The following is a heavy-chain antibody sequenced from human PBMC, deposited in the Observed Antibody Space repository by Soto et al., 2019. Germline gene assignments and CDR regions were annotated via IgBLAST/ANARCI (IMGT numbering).Heavy chain of an antibody. Sequence: SETLSLTCAFYCGSISSSNWWSWIRQHPGQGLEWIGYMYNTGSTVYNPSFKSRVSISVDTSKNQFSLKLNSVTAADTVVYYCARDLWGYCGTDCYPLDVWGQGTTVTVS. CDR3: ARDLWGYCGTDCYPLDV. J-gene: IGHJ6*02. CDR1: CGSISSSNW. CDR2: MYNTGST. V-gene: IGHV4-61*01. D-gene: IGHD2-21*02.